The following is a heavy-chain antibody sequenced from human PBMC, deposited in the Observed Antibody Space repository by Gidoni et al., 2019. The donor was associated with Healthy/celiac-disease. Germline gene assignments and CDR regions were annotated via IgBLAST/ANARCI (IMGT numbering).Heavy chain of an antibody. D-gene: IGHD6-13*01. V-gene: IGHV3-48*01. CDR3: ARETIIAAAEVDY. CDR2: ISSSSSTI. Sequence: EVQLVESGGGLVQPGGSLRLSCAASGFTFSSYSMNWVRQAPGKGLEWVAYISSSSSTILYADSVKGRFTISRDNAKSSLYLQRTSLRAEDTAVYYCARETIIAAAEVDYWGQGTLVTVSS. J-gene: IGHJ4*02. CDR1: GFTFSSYS.